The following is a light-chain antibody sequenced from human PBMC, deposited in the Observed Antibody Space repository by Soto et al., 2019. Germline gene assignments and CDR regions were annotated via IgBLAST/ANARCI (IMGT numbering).Light chain of an antibody. CDR2: EVT. J-gene: IGLJ1*01. Sequence: QSVLTQPPSASGSPGQSVTISCTGTSSDIGGYNYVSWYQQHPGKAPKLVIYEVTKRPSGVPDRFSASRSGNTASLTVSGLQAEDEADYYCSSFTGINNLSVFGAGTKVTVL. V-gene: IGLV2-8*01. CDR3: SSFTGINNLSV. CDR1: SSDIGGYNY.